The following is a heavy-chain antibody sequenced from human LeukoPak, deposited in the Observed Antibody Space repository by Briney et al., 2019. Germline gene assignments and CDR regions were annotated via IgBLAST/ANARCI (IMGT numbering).Heavy chain of an antibody. J-gene: IGHJ5*02. CDR3: ATGDAIFGVVISEGVFP. CDR1: GFTFSSYS. Sequence: GGSLRLSCAASGFTFSSYSMNWVRQAPGKGLEWVSSISSSSSYIYYADSVKGRFTISRDNAKKSLYLQMNSLRSEDTAVYYCATGDAIFGVVISEGVFPWGQGTLVTVSS. CDR2: ISSSSSYI. V-gene: IGHV3-21*04. D-gene: IGHD3-3*01.